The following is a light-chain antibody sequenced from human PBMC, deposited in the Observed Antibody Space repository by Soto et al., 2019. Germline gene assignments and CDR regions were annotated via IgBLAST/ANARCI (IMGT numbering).Light chain of an antibody. CDR2: DAS. CDR3: QQYDNLPLT. CDR1: QSISSW. Sequence: DIPVTPYPSTLSASVGDRFTITCRASQSISSWLAWYQQKPGKAPKLLIYDASNLETGVPSRFSGSGSGTDFTFTISSLQPEDIATYYCQQYDNLPLTFGGGTKVDI. V-gene: IGKV1-33*01. J-gene: IGKJ4*01.